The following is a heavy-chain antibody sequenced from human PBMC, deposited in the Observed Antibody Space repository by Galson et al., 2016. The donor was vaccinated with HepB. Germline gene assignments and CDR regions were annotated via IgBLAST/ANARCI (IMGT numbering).Heavy chain of an antibody. V-gene: IGHV4-61*02. CDR1: GGSLNSNRYL. CDR2: VLASGST. D-gene: IGHD3-16*01. CDR3: ASREFGRPFDV. Sequence: TLSLTCTLSGGSLNSNRYLWTFIRQPAGKRLEWVGRVLASGSTLATPPLRSRVTMSIDTSINRFYLRLISVTAADAAVYYCASREFGRPFDVWGQGSVVSVSS. J-gene: IGHJ3*01.